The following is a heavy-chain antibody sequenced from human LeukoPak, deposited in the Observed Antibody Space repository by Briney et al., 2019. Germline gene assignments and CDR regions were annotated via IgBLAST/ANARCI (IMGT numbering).Heavy chain of an antibody. CDR1: GGSISSYY. CDR3: ARDCHDYGRKYYFDY. CDR2: IYYSGST. Sequence: SSETLSLTCTVSGGSISSYYWSWIRQPPGKGLEWIGYIYYSGSTNYNPSLKSRVPISVDTSKNQFSLKLGSVTAADTAVYYCARDCHDYGRKYYFDYWGQGTLVTVSS. D-gene: IGHD4-17*01. J-gene: IGHJ4*02. V-gene: IGHV4-59*12.